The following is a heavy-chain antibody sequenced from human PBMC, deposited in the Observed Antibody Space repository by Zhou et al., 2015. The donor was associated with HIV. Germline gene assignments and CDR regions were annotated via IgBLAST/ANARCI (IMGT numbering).Heavy chain of an antibody. CDR2: IIPIFGTA. CDR3: ATEPYYYGSGSDAATNGMDV. CDR1: GGTFSSYA. Sequence: QVQLVQSGAEVKKPGSSVKVSCKASGGTFSSYAISWVRQAPGQGLEWMGGIIPIFGTANYAQKFQGRVTITADESTSTAYMELSSLRSEDTAVYYCATEPYYYGSGSDAATNGMDVWGQGTTVTVSS. D-gene: IGHD3-10*01. V-gene: IGHV1-69*01. J-gene: IGHJ6*02.